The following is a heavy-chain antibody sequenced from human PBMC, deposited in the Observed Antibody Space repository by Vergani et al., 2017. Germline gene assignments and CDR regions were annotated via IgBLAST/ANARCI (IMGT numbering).Heavy chain of an antibody. CDR3: ARLLPYVSSSWYPYYFDY. J-gene: IGHJ4*02. D-gene: IGHD6-13*01. Sequence: QVDLQESGPGLVKSSETLSLNCAVSGYSVGSGYYWGWIRQPPGRGLEWIGCVHRNGNTYYTSSLRSRATISRDTSKNQFSLKLSSVTAADTAVYYCARLLPYVSSSWYPYYFDYWGQGTLVTVSS. CDR1: GYSVGSGYY. V-gene: IGHV4-38-2*01. CDR2: VHRNGNT.